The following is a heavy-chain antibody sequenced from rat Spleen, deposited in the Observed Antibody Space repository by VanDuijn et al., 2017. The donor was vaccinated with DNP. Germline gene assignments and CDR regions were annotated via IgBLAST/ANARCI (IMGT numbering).Heavy chain of an antibody. CDR2: INKDSRTI. CDR3: VREDKGVDA. J-gene: IGHJ4*01. Sequence: EVQLVESGGGLVQPGRSLKLSCAASGFTFSNYNMAWVRQAPGKGLEWIAEINKDSRTIKYSPSLKDKITISRDNVQNTLYLQMSKLGSEDTAIYYCVREDKGVDAWGQGTSVTVSS. D-gene: IGHD2-2*01. V-gene: IGHV4-2*01. CDR1: GFTFSNYN.